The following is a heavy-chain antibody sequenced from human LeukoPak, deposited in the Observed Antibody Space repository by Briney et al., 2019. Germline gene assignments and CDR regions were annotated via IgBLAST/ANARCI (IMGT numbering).Heavy chain of an antibody. Sequence: KPGGSLRLSCAASGFIFSDYYMSWIRQAPGKGLEWVSYISSNAGTATYHADSVKGRFTISRDNAKNSLYLQMNSLRAEDTAVYYCARVRGSYATDSWGQGTLVTVSS. CDR1: GFIFSDYY. V-gene: IGHV3-11*04. CDR3: ARVRGSYATDS. D-gene: IGHD1-26*01. J-gene: IGHJ4*02. CDR2: ISSNAGTAT.